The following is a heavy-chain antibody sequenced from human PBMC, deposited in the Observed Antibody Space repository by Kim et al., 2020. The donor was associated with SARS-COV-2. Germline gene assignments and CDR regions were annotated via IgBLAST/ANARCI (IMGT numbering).Heavy chain of an antibody. V-gene: IGHV4-59*08. CDR3: ARHGNSYGPYDS. CDR2: IYYSGNT. Sequence: SETLSLTCTVSGGSFGSSYWNWIRQTPGKGFEWIAYIYYSGNTNYNPSLRSRVTISIDRSKNQFSLHLRSVTAADTSLYYCARHGNSYGPYDSWGQGTLATGSS. J-gene: IGHJ4*02. D-gene: IGHD5-18*01. CDR1: GGSFGSSY.